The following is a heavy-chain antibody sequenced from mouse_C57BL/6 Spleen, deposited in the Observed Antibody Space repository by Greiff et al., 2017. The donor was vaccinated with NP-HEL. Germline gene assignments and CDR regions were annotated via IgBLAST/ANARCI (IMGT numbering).Heavy chain of an antibody. Sequence: EVQRVESGGGLVKPGGSLKLSCAASGFTFSSYAMSWVRQTPEKRLEWVATISDGGSYTYYPDNVKGRFTISRDNAKNNLYLQMSHLKSEDTAMYYCAKNYDHYFDYWGQGTTLTVSS. D-gene: IGHD2-4*01. CDR3: AKNYDHYFDY. CDR1: GFTFSSYA. J-gene: IGHJ2*01. V-gene: IGHV5-4*01. CDR2: ISDGGSYT.